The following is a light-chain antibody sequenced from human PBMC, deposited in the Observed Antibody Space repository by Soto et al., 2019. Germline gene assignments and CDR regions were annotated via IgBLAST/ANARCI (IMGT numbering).Light chain of an antibody. CDR1: QSVSSN. J-gene: IGKJ1*01. Sequence: EIVMTQSPATLSVSPGERATLSCRASQSVSSNLAWYQQKPGQAPRLLIYGASTRATGIPARFSGSRSGTEFTLTNSSLHSEDFAVYYCQQYNNWPRTFGQGTKVEIK. V-gene: IGKV3-15*01. CDR3: QQYNNWPRT. CDR2: GAS.